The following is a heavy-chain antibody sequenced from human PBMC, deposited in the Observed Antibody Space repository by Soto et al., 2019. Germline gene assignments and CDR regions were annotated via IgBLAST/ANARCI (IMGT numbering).Heavy chain of an antibody. J-gene: IGHJ6*02. V-gene: IGHV3-30*18. CDR1: GFTFSSYG. CDR3: AKDQVLGSYYYGMDV. Sequence: GGSLRLSCAASGFTFSSYGMHWVRQAPGKGLEWVAVISYDGSNKYYADSVKGRFTIPRDNSKNTLYLQMNSLIAEDTAVYYCAKDQVLGSYYYGMDVWGQGTTVTVSS. D-gene: IGHD3-10*01. CDR2: ISYDGSNK.